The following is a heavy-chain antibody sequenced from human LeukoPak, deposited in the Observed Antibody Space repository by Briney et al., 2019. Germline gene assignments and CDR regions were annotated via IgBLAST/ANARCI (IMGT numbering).Heavy chain of an antibody. CDR2: IYTSGST. Sequence: SETLSLTCTVSGGSISSYYWSWIRQPAGKGLEWIGRIYTSGSTNYNPSLKSRVTMSVDTSKNQFSLKLSSVTAADAAVYYCARVGSSPSVGNWFDPWGQGTLVTVSS. CDR3: ARVGSSPSVGNWFDP. CDR1: GGSISSYY. J-gene: IGHJ5*02. V-gene: IGHV4-4*07. D-gene: IGHD1-26*01.